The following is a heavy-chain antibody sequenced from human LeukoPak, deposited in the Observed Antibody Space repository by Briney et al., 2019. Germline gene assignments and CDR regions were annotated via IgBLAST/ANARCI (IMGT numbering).Heavy chain of an antibody. CDR3: AKDIDSSSWYIYFDY. CDR1: GFTFSSYA. Sequence: PGGSLRLPCTASGFTFSSYAMSWVGQAPGKGLDWVSAISGSGGSTYYADSVKGRFTISRDNSKNTLYLQMNSLRAEDTAVYYCAKDIDSSSWYIYFDYWGQGTLATVSS. J-gene: IGHJ4*02. CDR2: ISGSGGST. D-gene: IGHD6-13*01. V-gene: IGHV3-23*01.